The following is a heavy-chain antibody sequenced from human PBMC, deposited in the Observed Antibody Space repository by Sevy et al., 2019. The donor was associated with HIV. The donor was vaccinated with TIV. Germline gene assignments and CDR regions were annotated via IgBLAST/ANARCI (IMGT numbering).Heavy chain of an antibody. Sequence: SGPTLVKPTQTLTLTCTFSGFSLSTSGVGVGWIRQPPGKALEWLALIYWNDDKRYSPSLKSRLTITKDTSKNQVVLTMTNMDPVDTATYYCAHKVLDYDSDPYYFDYWGQGTLVTVSS. V-gene: IGHV2-5*01. CDR1: GFSLSTSGVG. D-gene: IGHD3-16*01. CDR2: IYWNDDK. J-gene: IGHJ4*02. CDR3: AHKVLDYDSDPYYFDY.